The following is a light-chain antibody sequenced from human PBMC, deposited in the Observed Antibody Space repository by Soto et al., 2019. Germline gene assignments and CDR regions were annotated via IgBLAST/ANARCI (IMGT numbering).Light chain of an antibody. CDR2: GAS. Sequence: EIVLTQSPGTLSLSPGERATLSCSASQSVSSSYLAWYQQKPGQAPRLLIYGASSWGTGIPDRFNGSGSGTAVTLAISRLEPEDFAVYDCQQYGSSLLFTFGPGTKVDIK. CDR1: QSVSSSY. CDR3: QQYGSSLLFT. J-gene: IGKJ3*01. V-gene: IGKV3-20*01.